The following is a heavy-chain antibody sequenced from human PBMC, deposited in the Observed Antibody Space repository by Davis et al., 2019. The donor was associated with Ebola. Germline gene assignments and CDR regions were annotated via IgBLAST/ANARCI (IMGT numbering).Heavy chain of an antibody. J-gene: IGHJ6*02. V-gene: IGHV1-2*02. CDR3: ARVRAGTDYKYYAMDV. CDR2: INPNSGGT. CDR1: GYTFTGYY. D-gene: IGHD4/OR15-4a*01. Sequence: ASVKVSCKASGYTFTGYYMHWVRQAPGQGLEWMGWINPNSGGTNYAQKFQGRVTITADESTSTAYMELSSLRSEDTAVYYCARVRAGTDYKYYAMDVWGQGTTVTVSS.